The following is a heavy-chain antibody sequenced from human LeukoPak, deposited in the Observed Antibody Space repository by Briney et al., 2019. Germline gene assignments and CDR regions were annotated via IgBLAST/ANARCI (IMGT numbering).Heavy chain of an antibody. V-gene: IGHV4-39*01. CDR2: IYYSGST. Sequence: SETLSPTCTVSGGSISSSSYYWGWIRQPPGKGLEWIGSIYYSGSTYYNPSLKSRVTISVDTSKNQFSLKLSSVTAADTAVYYCARQGTMIVPDDYWGQGTLVTVSS. J-gene: IGHJ4*02. CDR1: GGSISSSSYY. D-gene: IGHD3-22*01. CDR3: ARQGTMIVPDDY.